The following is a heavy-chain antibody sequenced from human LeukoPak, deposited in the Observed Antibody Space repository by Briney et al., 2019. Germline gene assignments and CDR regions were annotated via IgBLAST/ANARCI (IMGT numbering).Heavy chain of an antibody. CDR3: ARAPRDSSSSNYMRRFDY. CDR1: GYSISSDNY. V-gene: IGHV4-38-2*01. J-gene: IGHJ4*02. Sequence: SETLSLTCAVSGYSISSDNYWVWTRQPPGQGLEWTGGIYHSGSTYYNPSLKSRVTMSVDTSKNQFSLKLSSVTAADTAVYYCARAPRDSSSSNYMRRFDYWGQGTLVTVSS. D-gene: IGHD3-22*01. CDR2: IYHSGST.